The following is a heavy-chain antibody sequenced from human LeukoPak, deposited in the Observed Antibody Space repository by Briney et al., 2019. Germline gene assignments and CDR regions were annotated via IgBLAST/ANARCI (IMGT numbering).Heavy chain of an antibody. CDR2: IRYDGSNK. CDR1: GFTFSSYG. CDR3: AKGGGYSYGYNIDYYYMDV. Sequence: GGSLRLSCAASGFTFSSYGMHWVRQAPGKGLEWVAFIRYDGSNKYYADSVKGRFTISRDNSKNTLYLQMNSLRAEDTAVYYCAKGGGYSYGYNIDYYYMDVWGKGTTVTVSS. J-gene: IGHJ6*03. D-gene: IGHD5-18*01. V-gene: IGHV3-30*02.